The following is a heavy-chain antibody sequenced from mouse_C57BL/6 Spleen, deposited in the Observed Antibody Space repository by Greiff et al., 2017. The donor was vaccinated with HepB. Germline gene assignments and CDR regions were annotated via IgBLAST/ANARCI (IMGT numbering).Heavy chain of an antibody. D-gene: IGHD1-1*01. Sequence: EVQLQQSGPELVKPGASVKISCKASGYTFTDYYMNWVKQSQGKSLEWIGDINPNNGGTSYNQKFKGKATLTVDKSSSTAYMELRSLTSEDSAVYYCARRYYGSSYGFAYWGQGTLVTVSA. J-gene: IGHJ3*01. CDR3: ARRYYGSSYGFAY. V-gene: IGHV1-26*01. CDR1: GYTFTDYY. CDR2: INPNNGGT.